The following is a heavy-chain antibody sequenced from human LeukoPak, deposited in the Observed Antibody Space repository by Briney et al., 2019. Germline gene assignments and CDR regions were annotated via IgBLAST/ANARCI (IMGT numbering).Heavy chain of an antibody. CDR3: ARDLFQVSSSSWVSPQVYYYYGMDV. V-gene: IGHV1-24*01. J-gene: IGHJ6*02. CDR1: GYTLTELS. D-gene: IGHD6-13*01. Sequence: ASVKVSCKVSGYTLTELSMHWVRQAPGKGLEWMGGFDPEDGETIYAQKFQGRVTITADKSTSTAYMELSSLRSEDTAVYYCARDLFQVSSSSWVSPQVYYYYGMDVWGQGTTVTVSS. CDR2: FDPEDGET.